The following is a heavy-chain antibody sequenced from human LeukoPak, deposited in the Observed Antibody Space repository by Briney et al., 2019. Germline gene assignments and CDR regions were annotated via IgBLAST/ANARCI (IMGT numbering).Heavy chain of an antibody. V-gene: IGHV3-7*01. D-gene: IGHD3-3*01. CDR1: GFTFSTYW. J-gene: IGHJ4*02. CDR3: ARALPHYDFWSGYSSNYFDY. CDR2: IKQDGSEK. Sequence: SGGSLRLSCAAPGFTFSTYWMTWVRQAPEKGLEWVANIKQDGSEKYYVDSVKGRFTISRDNAKNSLYLQMNSLRAEDTAVYYCARALPHYDFWSGYSSNYFDYWGQGTLVTVSS.